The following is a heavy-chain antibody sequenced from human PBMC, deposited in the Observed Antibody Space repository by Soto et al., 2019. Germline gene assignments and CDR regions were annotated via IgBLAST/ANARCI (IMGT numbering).Heavy chain of an antibody. D-gene: IGHD4-17*01. CDR3: ARAGGDYDLESYYYYYYMDV. V-gene: IGHV3-74*01. CDR1: GFTFSSYW. Sequence: GGSLRLSCAASGFTFSSYWMNWVRQAPGKGLVWVSRINSDGSSTSYADSVKGRFTISRDNAKNTLYLQMNSLRAEDTAVYYCARAGGDYDLESYYYYYYMDVWGKGTTVTVSS. CDR2: INSDGSST. J-gene: IGHJ6*03.